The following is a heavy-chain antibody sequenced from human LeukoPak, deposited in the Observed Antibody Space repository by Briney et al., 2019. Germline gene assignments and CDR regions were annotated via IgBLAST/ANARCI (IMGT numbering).Heavy chain of an antibody. CDR3: ARASNRHLGLLRFLETDYYYYMDV. CDR2: ISYSGRT. J-gene: IGHJ6*03. Sequence: SETLSFTCTVSDGSISSNSYYWGWIRQPPGKGLEWIGSISYSGRTYYNPSLESRVTISVDASKNQFSLELSSVTAADTAVYYCARASNRHLGLLRFLETDYYYYMDVWGKGTTVTVSS. D-gene: IGHD3-3*01. V-gene: IGHV4-39*07. CDR1: DGSISSNSYY.